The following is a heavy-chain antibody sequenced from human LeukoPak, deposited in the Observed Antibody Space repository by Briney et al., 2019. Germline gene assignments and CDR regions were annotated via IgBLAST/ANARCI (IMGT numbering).Heavy chain of an antibody. V-gene: IGHV3-9*01. Sequence: PGRSLRLSCAASGFTFDDYAMHWVRQAPGKGLEWVSSISASGNTVDYSDSIKGRFTISRDNIKKSVYLQMTSLRAEDTAVYYCARDIWYYFDYWGQGTLVTVSS. D-gene: IGHD2-8*02. CDR3: ARDIWYYFDY. J-gene: IGHJ4*02. CDR1: GFTFDDYA. CDR2: ISASGNTV.